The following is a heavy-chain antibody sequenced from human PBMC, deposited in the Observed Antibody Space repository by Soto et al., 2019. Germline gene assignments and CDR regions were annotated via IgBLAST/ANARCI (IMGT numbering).Heavy chain of an antibody. V-gene: IGHV3-33*01. Sequence: GGSLRLSCAASGFTFSSYGMHWVRQAPGKGLEWVAVIWYDGSNKYYADSVKGRFTISRDNSKNTLYLQMNSLRTEDTAVYYCARDIRIVGSDDYGMDVWGQGTTVTVSS. CDR3: ARDIRIVGSDDYGMDV. CDR2: IWYDGSNK. J-gene: IGHJ6*02. D-gene: IGHD1-26*01. CDR1: GFTFSSYG.